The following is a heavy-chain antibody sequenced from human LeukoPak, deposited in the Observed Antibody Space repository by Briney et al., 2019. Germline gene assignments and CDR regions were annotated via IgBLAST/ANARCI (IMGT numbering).Heavy chain of an antibody. V-gene: IGHV4-4*07. CDR2: IYTSGTI. J-gene: IGHJ5*02. D-gene: IGHD3-10*01. Sequence: SETLSLTCAVSGGSISSYYWSWIRQPAGTALEWIGRIYTSGTITYNPSLKSRVTMSVDTSKNQFSLKLSSVTAADTAVYYCARDSGTTGEVKFDPWGQGTLVTVSS. CDR3: ARDSGTTGEVKFDP. CDR1: GGSISSYY.